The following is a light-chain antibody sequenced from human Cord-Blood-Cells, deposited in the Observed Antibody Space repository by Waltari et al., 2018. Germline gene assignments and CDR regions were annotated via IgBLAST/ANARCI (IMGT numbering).Light chain of an antibody. J-gene: IGLJ2*01. Sequence: QSALTQPASVSGSPGQSITISCTETSSDVGSYTLVPWYQQHPGKAPKLMIYEVSKRPSGVSNRFSGSKSGNTASLTISGLQAEDEADYYCCSYAGSSTLVFGGGTKLTVL. V-gene: IGLV2-23*02. CDR2: EVS. CDR3: CSYAGSSTLV. CDR1: SSDVGSYTL.